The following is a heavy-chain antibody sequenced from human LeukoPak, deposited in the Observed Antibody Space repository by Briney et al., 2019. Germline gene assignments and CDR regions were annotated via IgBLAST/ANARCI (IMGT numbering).Heavy chain of an antibody. J-gene: IGHJ6*03. CDR2: MNPNSGNT. D-gene: IGHD2-15*01. V-gene: IGHV1-8*01. CDR3: ATRYCSGGSCPNYYYYYINV. CDR1: GYTFTSYD. Sequence: ASVKVSCKASGYTFTSYDINWVRQATGQGLEWMGWMNPNSGNTGYAQKFQGRVTMTRNTSISTAYMELSSLRSEDTAVYYCATRYCSGGSCPNYYYYYINVWGKGTTVTISS.